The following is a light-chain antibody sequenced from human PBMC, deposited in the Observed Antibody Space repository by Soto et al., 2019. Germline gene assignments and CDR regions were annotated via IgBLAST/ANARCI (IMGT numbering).Light chain of an antibody. CDR3: QQYGGSPRT. V-gene: IGKV3-20*01. CDR2: ATS. Sequence: EIVLTQSPGTLSLSPGERATLSCRASQSFSSSYLAWYQQKPGQAPRLLIYATSSRATGIPDRFSGSGSGTDFTLTISRLEPEDFALYYCQQYGGSPRTFGQGTKVDIK. CDR1: QSFSSSY. J-gene: IGKJ1*01.